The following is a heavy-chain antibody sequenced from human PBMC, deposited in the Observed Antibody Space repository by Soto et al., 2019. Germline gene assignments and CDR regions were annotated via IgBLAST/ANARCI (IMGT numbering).Heavy chain of an antibody. D-gene: IGHD2-15*01. Sequence: SVKVSCKASGGTFSSYAISWVRQAPGQGLEWMGGIIPIFGTANYAQKFQGRVTITADESTSTAYMELSSLRSGDTAVYYCARGFVVVVAASPAAFDIWGQGTMVTVAS. CDR3: ARGFVVVVAASPAAFDI. V-gene: IGHV1-69*13. CDR2: IIPIFGTA. J-gene: IGHJ3*02. CDR1: GGTFSSYA.